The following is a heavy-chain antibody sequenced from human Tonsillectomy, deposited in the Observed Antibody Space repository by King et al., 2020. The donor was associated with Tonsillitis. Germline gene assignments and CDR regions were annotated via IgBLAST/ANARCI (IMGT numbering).Heavy chain of an antibody. J-gene: IGHJ4*02. CDR3: VRLEVDGYNDPFDY. V-gene: IGHV3-30*04. CDR1: GFTFSSYA. Sequence: QLVQSGGGVVQPGRSLRLSCAASGFTFSSYAMHWVRQAPGKGLEWVAVISYDGSNKYYADSVKGRFTISRDNSKNTLFLQMNSLRAEDTSVYYCVRLEVDGYNDPFDYWGQGTLVTVSS. D-gene: IGHD5-24*01. CDR2: ISYDGSNK.